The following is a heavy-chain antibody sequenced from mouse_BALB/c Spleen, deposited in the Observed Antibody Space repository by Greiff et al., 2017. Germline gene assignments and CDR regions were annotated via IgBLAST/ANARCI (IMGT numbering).Heavy chain of an antibody. CDR2: ISCYNGAT. CDR1: GYTFTDYN. V-gene: IGHV1S29*02. Sequence: VQLQQSGPELVKPGASVKISCKASGYTFTDYNMHWVKQSHGKSLEWIGYISCYNGATSYNQKFKGKATFTVDTSSSTAYMQFNSLTSEDSAVYYCARQRGLQDYAMDYWGQGTSVTVSS. D-gene: IGHD3-1*01. CDR3: ARQRGLQDYAMDY. J-gene: IGHJ4*01.